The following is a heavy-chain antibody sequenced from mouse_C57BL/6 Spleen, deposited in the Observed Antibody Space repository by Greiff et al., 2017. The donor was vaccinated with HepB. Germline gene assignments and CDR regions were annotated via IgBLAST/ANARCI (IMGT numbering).Heavy chain of an antibody. V-gene: IGHV1-82*01. Sequence: VQLQQSGPELVKPGASVKISCKASGYAFSSSWMNWVKQRPGKGLEWIGRIYPGDGDTNYNGKFKGKATLTADESSSTAYLQLSGLTSEDSAVYCCAREVKCAMDYWGQGASVTVSS. CDR1: GYAFSSSW. J-gene: IGHJ4*01. D-gene: IGHD2-5*01. CDR2: IYPGDGDT. CDR3: AREVKCAMDY.